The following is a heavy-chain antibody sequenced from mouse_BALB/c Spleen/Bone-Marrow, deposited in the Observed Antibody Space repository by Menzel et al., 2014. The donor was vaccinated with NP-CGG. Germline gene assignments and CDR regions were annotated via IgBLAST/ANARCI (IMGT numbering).Heavy chain of an antibody. CDR1: GYTFTSYW. V-gene: IGHV1-69*02. J-gene: IGHJ2*01. Sequence: VQLQQSGAELVKPGAPVKLSCKAFGYTFTSYWMNWVKQRPGRGLEWIGRIDPSDSETHYNQKFKDKATLTVDKSSSTAYIQLSSLTSEDSAVYYCARNWVYFDYWGQGTTLTVSS. CDR3: ARNWVYFDY. CDR2: IDPSDSET. D-gene: IGHD4-1*01.